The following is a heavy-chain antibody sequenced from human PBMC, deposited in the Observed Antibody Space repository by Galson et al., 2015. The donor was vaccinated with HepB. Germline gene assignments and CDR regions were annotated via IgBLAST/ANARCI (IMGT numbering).Heavy chain of an antibody. CDR2: ISGSSSHI. CDR3: ARQLVIESGSTGY. V-gene: IGHV3-21*01. Sequence: SLRLSCAASGFASSSYTMSWVRQSPGKGLEWVSSISGSSSHIYYADSVKGRFIMSRDNARNSLSLQMNSLRAEDTAVYYCARQLVIESGSTGYWGQGTLVTVSS. CDR1: GFASSSYT. J-gene: IGHJ4*02. D-gene: IGHD1-1*01.